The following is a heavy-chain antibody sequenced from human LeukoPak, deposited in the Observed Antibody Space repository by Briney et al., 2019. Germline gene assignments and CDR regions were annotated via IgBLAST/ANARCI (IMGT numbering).Heavy chain of an antibody. D-gene: IGHD1-14*01. Sequence: PSQTLSLTCTVSGGSISSGGYYWSWIRQHPGKGPEWIGYIYYSGSTYYNPSLKSRITISVDTSKNQFSLKLSSVTAADTAVYYCARAPAEDHHWFDPWGQGTLVTVSS. J-gene: IGHJ5*02. CDR1: GGSISSGGYY. CDR2: IYYSGST. V-gene: IGHV4-31*03. CDR3: ARAPAEDHHWFDP.